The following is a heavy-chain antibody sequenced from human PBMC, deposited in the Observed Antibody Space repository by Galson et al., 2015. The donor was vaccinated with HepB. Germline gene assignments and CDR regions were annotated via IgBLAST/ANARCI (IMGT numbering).Heavy chain of an antibody. CDR1: GDSVSGNSAA. CDR3: AREGYSNSWVWGYNWFDP. J-gene: IGHJ5*02. V-gene: IGHV6-1*01. CDR2: TYYRSKWYN. D-gene: IGHD6-6*01. Sequence: CAISGDSVSGNSAAWNWIRQSPSRDLEWLGRTYYRSKWYNDYAVSVKSRITINPDTSKNQFSLLLNSVTPEDTAVYYCAREGYSNSWVWGYNWFDPWGQGTLVTVSS.